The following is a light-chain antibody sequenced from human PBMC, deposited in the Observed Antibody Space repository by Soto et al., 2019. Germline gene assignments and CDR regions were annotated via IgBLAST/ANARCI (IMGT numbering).Light chain of an antibody. V-gene: IGKV1-39*01. J-gene: IGKJ2*01. CDR1: QSIRSD. CDR2: AAS. CDR3: QQSYSTPYT. Sequence: DIQMTQSPSCLSASVGDRVTITCRASQSIRSDLNWYQQKPGKAPKLLIYAASSLQSGVPSRFSGSGYGTDCTITSSSLQPEDFATYYCQQSYSTPYTGGQGTKLEIK.